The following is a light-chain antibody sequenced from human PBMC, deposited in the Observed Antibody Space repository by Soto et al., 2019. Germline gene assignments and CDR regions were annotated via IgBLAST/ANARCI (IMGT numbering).Light chain of an antibody. V-gene: IGKV3-20*01. J-gene: IGKJ4*01. Sequence: EIVLTQSPGTLSLSPGERAALSCRASESVNTNYLAWYQQIPGQAPRLLIYGASSRATGIPARFSGSGSGTDFTLTISRLEPEDFAVHYCQQYGSSPLTFGGGTKVEIK. CDR3: QQYGSSPLT. CDR2: GAS. CDR1: ESVNTNY.